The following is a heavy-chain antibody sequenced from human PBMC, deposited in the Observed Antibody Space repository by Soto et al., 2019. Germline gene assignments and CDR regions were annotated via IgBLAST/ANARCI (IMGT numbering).Heavy chain of an antibody. CDR2: ISWDGGST. D-gene: IGHD1-26*01. CDR1: GFTFDDYT. CDR3: AKDIGSYYYYYGMDV. J-gene: IGHJ6*02. V-gene: IGHV3-43*01. Sequence: GGSLRLSCAASGFTFDDYTMHWVRQAPGKGLEWVSLISWDGGSTYYADSVKGRFTISRDNSKNSLYLQMNSLRTEDTALYYCAKDIGSYYYYYGMDVWGQGTTVTVSS.